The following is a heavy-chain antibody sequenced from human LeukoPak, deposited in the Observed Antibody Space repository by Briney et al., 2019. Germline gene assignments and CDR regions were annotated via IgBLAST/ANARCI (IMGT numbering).Heavy chain of an antibody. D-gene: IGHD4-17*01. J-gene: IGHJ5*02. CDR2: ITGGHYAT. V-gene: IGHV3-23*01. CDR1: GFSFSSFA. CDR3: TKDPNGDYIGASDP. Sequence: GGSLRLSCAASGFSFSSFAMTWVRQAPGKGLEWVSSITGGHYATYNTDSVKGRFTISRDNAKNTLYLQMNSLRADDTAIYYCTKDPNGDYIGASDPWGQGTLVTVSS.